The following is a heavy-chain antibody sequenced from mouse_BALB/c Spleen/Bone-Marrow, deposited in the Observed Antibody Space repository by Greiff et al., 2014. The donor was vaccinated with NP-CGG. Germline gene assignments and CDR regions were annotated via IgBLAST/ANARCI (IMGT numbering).Heavy chain of an antibody. CDR3: ARGGRYDGFAY. CDR1: GYTFTSYV. Sequence: EVKLMESGPELVKPGASVKMSCKASGYTFTSYVMHWVKQKPGQGLEWIGYINPYNDGTKYNEKFKGKATLTSDKSSSTAYMELSSLTSEDSAVYYCARGGRYDGFAYWGQGTLVTVSA. CDR2: INPYNDGT. D-gene: IGHD2-14*01. J-gene: IGHJ3*01. V-gene: IGHV1-14*01.